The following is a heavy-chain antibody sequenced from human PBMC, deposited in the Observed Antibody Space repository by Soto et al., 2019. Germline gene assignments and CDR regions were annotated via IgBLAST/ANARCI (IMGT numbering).Heavy chain of an antibody. J-gene: IGHJ6*02. CDR1: GFTFSSYW. Sequence: PGGSLRLSCAASGFTFSSYWMHWVRQAPGKGLVWVSRINSDGSSTSYADSVKGRFTISRDNAKNTLYLQMNSLRAEDTAVYYCARDHRHSSSWYGGYYYYGMYVWGQGTTVTVSS. D-gene: IGHD6-13*01. CDR2: INSDGSST. V-gene: IGHV3-74*01. CDR3: ARDHRHSSSWYGGYYYYGMYV.